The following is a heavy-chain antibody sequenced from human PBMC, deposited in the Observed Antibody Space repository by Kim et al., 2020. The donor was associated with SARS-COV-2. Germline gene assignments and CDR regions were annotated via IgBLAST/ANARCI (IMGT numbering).Heavy chain of an antibody. CDR1: GGSLSSSSYY. V-gene: IGHV4-39*01. D-gene: IGHD6-13*01. CDR3: ARTYIAAAGSPYFDY. Sequence: SETLSLTCTVSGGSLSSSSYYWGWIRQPPGKGLEWIGSIYYSGSTYYNSYLKRRVTISVDTSKNQFSLQLSSVTAADTAVYYCARTYIAAAGSPYFDYWGQGTLGTVS. CDR2: IYYSGST. J-gene: IGHJ4*02.